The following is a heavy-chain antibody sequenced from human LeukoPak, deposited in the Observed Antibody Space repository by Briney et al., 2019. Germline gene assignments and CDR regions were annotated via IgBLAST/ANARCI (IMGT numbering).Heavy chain of an antibody. D-gene: IGHD6-19*01. CDR2: ISGSGRST. CDR1: GFPFSHYA. V-gene: IGHV3-23*01. Sequence: GGSLRLSCAASGFPFSHYAMTWVRQTPGKGLEWVSTISGSGRSTFSVKGRFTISRDNSKKTLYLQMSSLRAEDTAVYYCAKSNGSGWYEEKIFDYYYYHGMDVWGQGTTVTVSS. J-gene: IGHJ6*02. CDR3: AKSNGSGWYEEKIFDYYYYHGMDV.